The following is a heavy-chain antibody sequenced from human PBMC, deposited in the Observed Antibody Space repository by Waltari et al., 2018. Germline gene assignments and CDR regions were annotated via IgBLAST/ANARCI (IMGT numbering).Heavy chain of an antibody. CDR3: ARDPGTRTSFDY. CDR1: GGRISSSNW. Sequence: QVQLQESGPGLVKPSGTLSLSCAVSGGRISSSNWWSWVRQPPGKGLEWIGEIYHSGSTNYNPSLKSRVPISVDKYKNPFSLKLSSVTAADTAVYYCARDPGTRTSFDYGGQGTLVTGSS. V-gene: IGHV4-4*02. CDR2: IYHSGST. J-gene: IGHJ4*02.